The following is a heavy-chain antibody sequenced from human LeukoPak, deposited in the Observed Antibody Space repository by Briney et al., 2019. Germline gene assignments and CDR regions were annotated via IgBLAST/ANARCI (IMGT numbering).Heavy chain of an antibody. V-gene: IGHV4-59*08. Sequence: SETLSLTCSVSGDSISSYYWNWIRQPPGKGLEWIGYIYYSGHTDYNPSLKSRVTISVDTSKNQFSLKLSSVTAADTAVYYCARQSMWGLRAANAFDIWGQGTMVTVSS. CDR3: ARQSMWGLRAANAFDI. CDR1: GDSISSYY. D-gene: IGHD1-26*01. CDR2: IYYSGHT. J-gene: IGHJ3*02.